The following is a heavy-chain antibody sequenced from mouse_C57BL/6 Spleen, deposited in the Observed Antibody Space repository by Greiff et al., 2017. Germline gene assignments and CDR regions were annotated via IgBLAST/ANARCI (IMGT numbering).Heavy chain of an antibody. D-gene: IGHD2-1*01. V-gene: IGHV1-66*01. J-gene: IGHJ4*01. CDR3: ATYGNYGEYYAKDY. Sequence: QVQLQQSGPELVKPGASVKISCKASGYSFTSYYIHWVKQRPGQGLEWIGWIYPGSGNTKYNEKFKGKATLTADTSSSTAYMQLSSLTSEDSAVYYCATYGNYGEYYAKDYWGQGTSVTVSS. CDR2: IYPGSGNT. CDR1: GYSFTSYY.